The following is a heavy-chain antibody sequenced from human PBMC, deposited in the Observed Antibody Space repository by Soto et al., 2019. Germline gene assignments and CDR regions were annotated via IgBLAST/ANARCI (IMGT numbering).Heavy chain of an antibody. CDR2: IIPIFGTA. CDR3: ARLNDYGDSNFDY. V-gene: IGHV1-69*13. D-gene: IGHD4-17*01. Sequence: SVKVSCKASGGTFSSYAISWVRQAPGQGLEWMGGIIPIFGTANYAQKFQGRVTITADESTSTAYMELSSLRSEDTAVYYCARLNDYGDSNFDYWGQGTLVTVSS. CDR1: GGTFSSYA. J-gene: IGHJ4*02.